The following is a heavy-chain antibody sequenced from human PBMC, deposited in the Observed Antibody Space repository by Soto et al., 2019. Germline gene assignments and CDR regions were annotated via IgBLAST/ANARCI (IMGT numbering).Heavy chain of an antibody. V-gene: IGHV3-23*01. Sequence: PGGSLRLSCGASGFTLSSYDMSWVRLAPGKGLEWVSVIGPSGGGTYYADSVKGRFTISRDNSKLYLQMSRLRAEDTALYMCVRHAKLTSVTANVGYYYGLDIWGQGTTVTVSS. CDR1: GFTLSSYD. D-gene: IGHD4-4*01. J-gene: IGHJ6*02. CDR3: VRHAKLTSVTANVGYYYGLDI. CDR2: IGPSGGGT.